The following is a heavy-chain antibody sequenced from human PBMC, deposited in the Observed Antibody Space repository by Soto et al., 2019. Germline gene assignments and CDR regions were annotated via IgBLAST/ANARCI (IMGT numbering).Heavy chain of an antibody. Sequence: QVQLVQSGAEVKKPGASVKVSCKASGYTFTSYDINWVRQATGQGLEWMGWMNPNSGNTGYAQKFQGRVTMTRNTSISTAYMELSSLRSEDTAVYYGARGDSEIGSSRDYYYYGMDVGGQGTTVTVSS. V-gene: IGHV1-8*01. CDR2: MNPNSGNT. CDR1: GYTFTSYD. D-gene: IGHD6-6*01. J-gene: IGHJ6*02. CDR3: ARGDSEIGSSRDYYYYGMDV.